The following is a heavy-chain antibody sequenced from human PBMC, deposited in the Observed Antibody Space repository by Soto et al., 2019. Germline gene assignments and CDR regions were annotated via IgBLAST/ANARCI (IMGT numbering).Heavy chain of an antibody. CDR2: ISYDGSNK. J-gene: IGHJ4*02. CDR3: AKDREGVTMNWYYFDY. V-gene: IGHV3-30*18. Sequence: QVQLVESGGGVVQPGRSLRLSCAASGFTFSSYGMHWVRQAPGKGLEWVAVISYDGSNKYYADSVKGRFTISRDNSKNKLYLQMNSLRAEDTAVYYCAKDREGVTMNWYYFDYWGQGTLVTVSS. CDR1: GFTFSSYG. D-gene: IGHD3-10*01.